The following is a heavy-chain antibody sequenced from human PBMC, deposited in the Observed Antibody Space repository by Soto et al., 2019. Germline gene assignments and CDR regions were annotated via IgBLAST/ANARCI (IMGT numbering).Heavy chain of an antibody. V-gene: IGHV3-73*01. CDR2: IRSKANSYAT. D-gene: IGHD3-3*01. CDR1: GFTFSCSA. CDR3: TSTSGPYYDFWSGYYRPLDYYGMDV. J-gene: IGHJ6*02. Sequence: HPGGSLRLSCAASGFTFSCSAMHWVRQASGKGLEWVGRIRSKANSYATAYAASVKGRFTISRDDSKNTAYLQMNSLKTEDTAVYYCTSTSGPYYDFWSGYYRPLDYYGMDVWGQGTTVTVSS.